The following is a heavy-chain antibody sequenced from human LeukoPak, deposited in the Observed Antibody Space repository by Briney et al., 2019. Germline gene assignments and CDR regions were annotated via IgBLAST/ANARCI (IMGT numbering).Heavy chain of an antibody. J-gene: IGHJ4*02. CDR1: ADSLSSGGHY. D-gene: IGHD3-10*01. CDR2: IHHSGSS. CDR3: ARGGNRFGGFYLDY. Sequence: PSETLSLTCNVSADSLSSGGHYWAWIRQLPGKGLESIGFIHHSGSSRHDPSLKDRVAISVDASRKQFALRLSSVTAADTAIYYWARGGNRFGGFYLDYWGQGIQVIVSS. V-gene: IGHV4-31*03.